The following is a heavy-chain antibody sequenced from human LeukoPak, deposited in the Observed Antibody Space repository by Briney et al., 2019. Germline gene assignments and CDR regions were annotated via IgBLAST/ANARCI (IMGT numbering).Heavy chain of an antibody. J-gene: IGHJ4*02. CDR3: AMSRYYDSSGYYQRRYYFDY. CDR2: IYYSGST. CDR1: GGSISIYY. V-gene: IGHV4-59*12. Sequence: SETLSLTCTVSGGSISIYYWSWIRQPQGKGLEWIGNIYYSGSTNYNPSLKSRVTISVDTSKNQFSLKLSSVTAADTAVYYCAMSRYYDSSGYYQRRYYFDYWGQGTLVTVSS. D-gene: IGHD3-22*01.